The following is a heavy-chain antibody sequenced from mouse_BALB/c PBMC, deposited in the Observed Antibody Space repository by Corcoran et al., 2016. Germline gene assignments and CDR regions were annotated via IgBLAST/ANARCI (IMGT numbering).Heavy chain of an antibody. CDR3: ANWDWFFDV. CDR2: IDPANGNT. D-gene: IGHD4-1*01. Sequence: EVQLQQSGAELVKPGASVKLSCTASGFNIKDTYIHWVKQRPEQGLEWIGRIDPANGNTKYDPKFQGKATITAYTSSNTAYLQLSSLTSEDTACYYCANWDWFFDVWGAGTTVTVSS. CDR1: GFNIKDTY. J-gene: IGHJ1*01. V-gene: IGHV14-3*02.